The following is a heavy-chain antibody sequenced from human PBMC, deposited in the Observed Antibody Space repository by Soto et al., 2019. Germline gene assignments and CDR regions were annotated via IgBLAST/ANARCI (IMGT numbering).Heavy chain of an antibody. CDR1: GGSISSGGYY. CDR2: IYYSGSA. CDR3: ARDGGFCTNGVCPVYYYYGMDV. V-gene: IGHV4-30-4*08. D-gene: IGHD2-8*01. J-gene: IGHJ6*02. Sequence: SETLSLTCTVSGGSISSGGYYWSWIRQHPGKGLEWICYIYYSGSAYYNPSLKSRVTISVDTSNNQFSLKLSSVTAADTAVYYCARDGGFCTNGVCPVYYYYGMDVWGQGTTVTVSS.